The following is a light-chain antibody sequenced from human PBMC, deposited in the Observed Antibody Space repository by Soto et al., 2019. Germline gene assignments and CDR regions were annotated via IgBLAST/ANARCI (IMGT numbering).Light chain of an antibody. CDR1: SRDVGGYNY. V-gene: IGLV2-14*01. J-gene: IGLJ2*01. Sequence: QSALTQPASVSGSPGQSITISCTGTSRDVGGYNYVSWYQQHPGIAPKLMIYDVRDRPSGVSNRFSGSKSGDTASLTISGLQAEDEADYYCSSYTSSSTPVFGGGTKLTVL. CDR3: SSYTSSSTPV. CDR2: DVR.